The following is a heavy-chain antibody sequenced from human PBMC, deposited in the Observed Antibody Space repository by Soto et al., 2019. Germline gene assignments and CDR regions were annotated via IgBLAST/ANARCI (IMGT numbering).Heavy chain of an antibody. CDR1: GGSISSGGYS. V-gene: IGHV4-30-2*01. Sequence: SDTLSLTCAVSGGSISSGGYSWSWIRQPPGKGLEWIGYIYHSGSTYYNPSLKSRVTISVDRSKNQFSLKLSSVTAADTAVYYCARGMTTVTTIDYWGQGTLVTVSS. CDR2: IYHSGST. D-gene: IGHD4-4*01. J-gene: IGHJ4*02. CDR3: ARGMTTVTTIDY.